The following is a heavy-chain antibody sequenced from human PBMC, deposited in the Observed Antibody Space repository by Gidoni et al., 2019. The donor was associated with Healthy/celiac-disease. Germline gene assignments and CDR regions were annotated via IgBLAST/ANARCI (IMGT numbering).Heavy chain of an antibody. CDR2: INHSGST. J-gene: IGHJ6*02. D-gene: IGHD2-15*01. Sequence: QVQLQQWGAGLLKPSETLSLTSAVYGGSFSGYYWSWIRQPPGKGLEWIGEINHSGSTNYNPSLKSRVTISVDTSKNQFSLKLSSVTAADTAVYYCARVVVVVVAATHYYYGMDVWGQGTTVTVSS. CDR1: GGSFSGYY. CDR3: ARVVVVVVAATHYYYGMDV. V-gene: IGHV4-34*01.